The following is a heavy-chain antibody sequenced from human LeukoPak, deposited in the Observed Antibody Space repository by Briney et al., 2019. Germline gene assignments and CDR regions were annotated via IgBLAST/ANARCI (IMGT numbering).Heavy chain of an antibody. J-gene: IGHJ4*02. V-gene: IGHV3-53*01. CDR2: IYSGGNT. D-gene: IGHD3-22*01. CDR1: GFTVSSNY. CDR3: AKVLTRYYYDSSGFDY. Sequence: GGSLRLSCAASGFTVSSNYMSWVRQAPGKGLEWVSVIYSGGNTYYADSVKGRFTISRDNSKNTLYLQMHSLRAEDTAVYYCAKVLTRYYYDSSGFDYWGQGTLVTVSS.